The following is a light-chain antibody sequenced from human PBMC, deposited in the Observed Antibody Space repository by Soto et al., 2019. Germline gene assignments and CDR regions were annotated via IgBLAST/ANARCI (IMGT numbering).Light chain of an antibody. J-gene: IGKJ5*01. CDR3: QQYGNSPIT. Sequence: EVVLTHSPGTLSLSRVEISTLSCRASERIYSAYLGWYQQKPGQAPRLLIYGTSSRATGIPDRFSGSGSGTDFTLTISRLEPEDFAVYYCQQYGNSPITFGQGTRLEIK. CDR2: GTS. V-gene: IGKV3-20*01. CDR1: ERIYSAY.